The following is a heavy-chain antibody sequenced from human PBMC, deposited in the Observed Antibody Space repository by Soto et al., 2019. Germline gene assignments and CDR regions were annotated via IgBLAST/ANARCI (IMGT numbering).Heavy chain of an antibody. D-gene: IGHD2-2*01. V-gene: IGHV4-34*01. CDR1: GGSFSGYY. Sequence: PSETLSLTCAVYGGSFSGYYWSWIRQPPGKGLEWIGEINHSGSTNYNPSLKSRVTISVDTSKNQFSLKLSSVTAADAAVYYCARGSRAYPGGVYFDYWGQGTLVTVSS. J-gene: IGHJ4*02. CDR2: INHSGST. CDR3: ARGSRAYPGGVYFDY.